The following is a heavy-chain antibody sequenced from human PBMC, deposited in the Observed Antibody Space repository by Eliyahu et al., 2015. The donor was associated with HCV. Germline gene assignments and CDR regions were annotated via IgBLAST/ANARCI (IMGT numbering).Heavy chain of an antibody. CDR2: VYYLGTT. J-gene: IGHJ3*01. Sequence: QVQLQESGPGLLQPSDTLSLTXXISDXSIGTYYWTWLRQTPGKGLEWLGYVYYLGTTDYNPSIKGRVSMSLDTSRNSFSLILTSVTAADSAVYYCARALGSLEWLLDVWGQGAVISVSS. V-gene: IGHV4-59*01. CDR3: ARALGSLEWLLDV. D-gene: IGHD3-3*01. CDR1: DXSIGTYY.